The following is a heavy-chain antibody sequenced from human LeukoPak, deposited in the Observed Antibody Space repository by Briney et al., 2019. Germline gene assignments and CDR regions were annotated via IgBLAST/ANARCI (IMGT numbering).Heavy chain of an antibody. V-gene: IGHV3-74*01. CDR2: ISTDGRSP. D-gene: IGHD3-10*01. J-gene: IGHJ4*02. Sequence: GGSLRLSCTASGFTFNAYWMHWVRQPPGQGLVWLSRISTDGRSPDYAYSVKGRFTISRDNARNTLYLQMNSLRAEDTAVYYCIRDLSRGDQGTLVTVSS. CDR1: GFTFNAYW. CDR3: IRDLSR.